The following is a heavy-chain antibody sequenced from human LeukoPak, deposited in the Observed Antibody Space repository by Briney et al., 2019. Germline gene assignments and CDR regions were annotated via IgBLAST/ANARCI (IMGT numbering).Heavy chain of an antibody. CDR3: AIQPLWFGELDWYFDL. CDR1: GGTFSSYA. D-gene: IGHD3-10*01. J-gene: IGHJ2*01. V-gene: IGHV1-69*13. Sequence: GASVKVSCKASGGTFSSYAISWVRQAPGQGLEWMGGIIPIFGTANYAQKFQGRVTITADESTGTAYMELSSLRSEDTAVYYCAIQPLWFGELDWYFDLWGRGTLVTVSS. CDR2: IIPIFGTA.